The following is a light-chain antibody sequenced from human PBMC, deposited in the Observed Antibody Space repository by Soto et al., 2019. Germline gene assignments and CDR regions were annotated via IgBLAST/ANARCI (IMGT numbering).Light chain of an antibody. V-gene: IGLV2-14*01. CDR3: SSFTLTSTRVI. CDR2: EVT. Sequence: QSALTQPASVFGSPGQSITISCTGSNTDIGGYNFVSWYQRHPGKAPKLVIYEVTNRPSGVSIRFSGSKSGNTASLTISALQAEDEADYYCSSFTLTSTRVIFGGGTKVTVL. CDR1: NTDIGGYNF. J-gene: IGLJ2*01.